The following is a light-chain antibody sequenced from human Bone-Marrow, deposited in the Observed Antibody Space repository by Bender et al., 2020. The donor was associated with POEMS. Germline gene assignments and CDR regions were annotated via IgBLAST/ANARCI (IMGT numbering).Light chain of an antibody. J-gene: IGLJ2*01. CDR2: EVT. V-gene: IGLV2-8*01. CDR1: SSDVGDYTA. CDR3: ASKTTTTTLI. Sequence: QSALTQPPSASGSPGQSVTISCTGTSSDVGDYTAVSWYQQHPGKAPKLMIYEVTKRPSGVPDRFSGSKSGNTASLTVSGLQAEDEADYYCASKTTTTTLIFGGGTKLTVL.